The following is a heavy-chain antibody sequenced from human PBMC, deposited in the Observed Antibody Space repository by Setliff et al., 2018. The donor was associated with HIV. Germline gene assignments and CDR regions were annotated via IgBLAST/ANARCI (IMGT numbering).Heavy chain of an antibody. V-gene: IGHV4-39*01. CDR3: ASSMYASSSVLSIGVDY. CDR1: GGSISSTTYW. CDR2: IYYNGNT. Sequence: LSLTCTVSGGSISSTTYWWGWIRQPPGKGLEWIGTIYYNGNTFYDPSLKSRITISIDMSKNQFPLKLTSVTAADTAIYYCASSMYASSSVLSIGVDYWGQGTLVTVSS. D-gene: IGHD6-6*01. J-gene: IGHJ4*02.